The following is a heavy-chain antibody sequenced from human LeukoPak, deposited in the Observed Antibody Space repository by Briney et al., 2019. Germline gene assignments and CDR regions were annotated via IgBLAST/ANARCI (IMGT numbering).Heavy chain of an antibody. Sequence: SETLSLTCTVSGGSISSSSYYWGWIRQPPGKGLEWIGSIYYSGSTYYNPSLKSRVTISVDTSKNQFSLKLSSVTAADTAVYYCARSRNYYGSGSYYNKGAFDIWGQGTMVTVSS. CDR3: ARSRNYYGSGSYYNKGAFDI. D-gene: IGHD3-10*01. V-gene: IGHV4-39*07. CDR1: GGSISSSSYY. J-gene: IGHJ3*02. CDR2: IYYSGST.